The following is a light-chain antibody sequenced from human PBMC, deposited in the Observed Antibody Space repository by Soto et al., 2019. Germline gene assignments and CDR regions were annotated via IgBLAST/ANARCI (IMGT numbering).Light chain of an antibody. J-gene: IGLJ1*01. V-gene: IGLV2-18*02. CDR2: EVS. Sequence: QSALTQPRSVSGSPGQSVTISCTGISSDVDSYNRVSWYQQSPGTAPKLMIYEVSNRPSGVPDRFSGSKSGNTASLTISGLQAEDEADYYCCSYAGSHTWVFGTGTKVTVL. CDR1: SSDVDSYNR. CDR3: CSYAGSHTWV.